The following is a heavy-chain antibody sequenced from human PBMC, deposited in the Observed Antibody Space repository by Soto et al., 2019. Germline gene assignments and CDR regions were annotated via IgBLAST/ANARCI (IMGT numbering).Heavy chain of an antibody. CDR1: GGTFSSYA. Sequence: SVKVSCKASGGTFSSYAISWVRQAPGQGLEWMGGIIPIFGTANYAQKFQGRVTITADESTSTAYMELSSLRSEDTAVYYCAGNLWSGSDSWFDPWGQGTLITVS. CDR2: IIPIFGTA. D-gene: IGHD3-3*01. CDR3: AGNLWSGSDSWFDP. V-gene: IGHV1-69*13. J-gene: IGHJ5*02.